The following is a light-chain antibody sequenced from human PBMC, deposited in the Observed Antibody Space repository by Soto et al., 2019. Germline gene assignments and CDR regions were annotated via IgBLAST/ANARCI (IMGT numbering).Light chain of an antibody. CDR3: QQYNNWWT. CDR1: QSVSSN. CDR2: GAS. Sequence: EIVMTQSPATLSVSPGEGATLSCRASQSVSSNLAWYQQKPGQAPRLLIYGASTRATGIPARFTGSGSGTEFTLTISSLQFDDSAVYYCQQYNNWWTFGQGTKVDIK. J-gene: IGKJ1*01. V-gene: IGKV3-15*01.